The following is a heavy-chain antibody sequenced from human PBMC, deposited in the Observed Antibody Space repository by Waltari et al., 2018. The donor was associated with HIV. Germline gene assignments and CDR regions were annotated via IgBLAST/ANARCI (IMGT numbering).Heavy chain of an antibody. CDR3: STKDYYGMDV. CDR2: IRSKANSYAT. V-gene: IGHV3-73*01. CDR1: GFTFSGSA. Sequence: EVQLVESGGGLVQPGGSLKLSCAASGFTFSGSAMHWVRQASGKGLEWVGRIRSKANSYATAYAASVKGRFTISRDDSKNTAYLQMNSLKTEDTAVYYCSTKDYYGMDVWGQGTTVTVSS. J-gene: IGHJ6*02.